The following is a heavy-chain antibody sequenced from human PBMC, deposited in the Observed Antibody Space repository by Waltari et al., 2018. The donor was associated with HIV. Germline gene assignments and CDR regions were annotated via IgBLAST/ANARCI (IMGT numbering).Heavy chain of an antibody. CDR1: GYTLTDLS. J-gene: IGHJ6*02. Sequence: QVQLIQSGAAVKKPVASVKVSCKVFGYTLTDLSMPWVRQAPGKGLEWMGGFDPEDDETIYAQKFQGRVTMTEDTSTDSAYMELSSLTSEDTAVYYCATGGGTTSIQLYDLDVWGQGTTVTVSS. D-gene: IGHD1-26*01. CDR3: ATGGGTTSIQLYDLDV. V-gene: IGHV1-24*01. CDR2: FDPEDDET.